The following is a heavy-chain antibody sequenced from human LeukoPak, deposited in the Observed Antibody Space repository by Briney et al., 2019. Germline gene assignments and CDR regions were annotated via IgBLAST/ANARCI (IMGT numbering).Heavy chain of an antibody. V-gene: IGHV3-48*04. CDR1: GFSFSAYS. D-gene: IGHD3-22*01. CDR3: ARVLGYYDSSGCSDY. Sequence: GGSLRLSCTASGFSFSAYSMNWVRQAPGKGLEWVSYISSSGSTIYYADSVKGRFTISRDNAKNSLYLQMNSLRAEDTAVYYCARVLGYYDSSGCSDYWGQGTLVTVSS. CDR2: ISSSGSTI. J-gene: IGHJ4*02.